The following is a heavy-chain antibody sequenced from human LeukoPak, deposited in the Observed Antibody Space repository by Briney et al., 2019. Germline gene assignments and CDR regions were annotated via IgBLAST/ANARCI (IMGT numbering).Heavy chain of an antibody. CDR1: GYSFSTYW. J-gene: IGHJ4*02. Sequence: GESLKISCRGSGYSFSTYWIGWVRQMPGKGLEWMGIIYPGDSDTRYSPSFQGQVTMSADKSINTAYLQWSSLKASDTAMYYCARRQGCSSTSCPPDSWGQGTLVTVSS. CDR3: ARRQGCSSTSCPPDS. V-gene: IGHV5-51*01. D-gene: IGHD2-2*01. CDR2: IYPGDSDT.